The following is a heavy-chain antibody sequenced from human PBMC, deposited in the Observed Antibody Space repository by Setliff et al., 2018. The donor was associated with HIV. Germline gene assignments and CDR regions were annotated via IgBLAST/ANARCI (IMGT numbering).Heavy chain of an antibody. D-gene: IGHD6-19*01. Sequence: PWGSLRLSCAASGFTVSSNYMSRVRQAPGKGLEWVSIMYSGGSTYYADSVKGRFTISRDNSKNTLYLQMKTLRVEDTAVYYCARDPPGIAVAGTDIWGQGAMVTVSS. V-gene: IGHV3-53*01. CDR3: ARDPPGIAVAGTDI. CDR1: GFTVSSNY. CDR2: MYSGGST. J-gene: IGHJ3*02.